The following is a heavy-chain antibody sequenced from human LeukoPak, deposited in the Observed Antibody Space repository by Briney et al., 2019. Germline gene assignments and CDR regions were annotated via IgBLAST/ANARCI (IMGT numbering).Heavy chain of an antibody. D-gene: IGHD6-6*01. V-gene: IGHV4-61*09. J-gene: IGHJ5*02. CDR1: GGSISSGSYY. CDR3: ARDVGSSGWFDP. CDR2: IYSSGST. Sequence: SETLSLTCTVSGGSISSGSYYWSWIRQPAGKGLEWIGHIYSSGSTNYNPSLKSRVTISVDTSKNQFSLKLSSVTAADTAVYYCARDVGSSGWFDPWGQETLVTVSS.